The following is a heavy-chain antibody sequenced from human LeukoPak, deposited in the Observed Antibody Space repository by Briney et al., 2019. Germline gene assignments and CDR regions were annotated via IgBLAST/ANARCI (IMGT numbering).Heavy chain of an antibody. CDR2: INHSGST. CDR1: GGSFSGYY. V-gene: IGHV4-34*01. J-gene: IGHJ5*02. CDR3: ARAIRGYCSSTSCYGTFDP. Sequence: PSETLSLTCAVYGGSFSGYYWSWIRQPPGKGLEWIGEINHSGSTNYNPSLKSRVTISVDTSKNQFSLKLSSVTAADTAVYYCARAIRGYCSSTSCYGTFDPWGQGTLVTVSS. D-gene: IGHD2-2*01.